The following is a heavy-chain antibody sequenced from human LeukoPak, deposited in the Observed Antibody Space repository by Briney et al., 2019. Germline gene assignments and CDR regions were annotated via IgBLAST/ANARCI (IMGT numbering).Heavy chain of an antibody. CDR2: IYYSGST. V-gene: IGHV4-39*07. D-gene: IGHD5-24*01. Sequence: PSETLSLTCTVSGGSISSSTYYWGWIRQPPGKGLEWIGSIYYSGSTYYNPSLKSRVTISVDTSKNQFSLKLNSVTAADTAVYYCARDNSVRDEAWWFNPWGQGTLVTVSS. CDR1: GGSISSSTYY. J-gene: IGHJ5*02. CDR3: ARDNSVRDEAWWFNP.